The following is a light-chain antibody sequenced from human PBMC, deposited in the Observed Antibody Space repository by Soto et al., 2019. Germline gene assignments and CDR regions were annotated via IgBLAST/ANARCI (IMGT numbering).Light chain of an antibody. CDR1: SSDIGGYRY. CDR2: DVS. J-gene: IGLJ2*01. V-gene: IGLV2-14*03. CDR3: SSYTSSNTVI. Sequence: QSGLTQPASVSGSRGQSITISCTGTSSDIGGYRYVSWYQHHPGKAPKLMIFDVSSRPSGVSSRFSGSKSGNTASLAISGLQADDEADYYCSSYTSSNTVIFGGGTKLTVL.